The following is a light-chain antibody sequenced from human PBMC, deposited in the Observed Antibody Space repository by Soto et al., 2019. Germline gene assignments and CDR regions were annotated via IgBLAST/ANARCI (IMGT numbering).Light chain of an antibody. CDR2: EDD. J-gene: IGLJ7*01. Sequence: FMLTQPHSVSESPGKTVTISCTGSSGSIASNYVQWYQQRPGSAPTTVIYEDDRRPSGVPDRFSGSIDSSSNSASLTISGLKTEDEADYYCQSYDSSNHAVFGGGTQLTVL. CDR1: SGSIASNY. V-gene: IGLV6-57*02. CDR3: QSYDSSNHAV.